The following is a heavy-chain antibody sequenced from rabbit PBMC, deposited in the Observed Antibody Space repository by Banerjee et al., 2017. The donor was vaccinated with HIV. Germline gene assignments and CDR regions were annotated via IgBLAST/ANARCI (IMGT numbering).Heavy chain of an antibody. Sequence: QSLEESGGDLVKPEGSLTLTCTASGFSFSNKYVMCWVRQAPGKGLEWIACINSSSGNTVYARWAKGRFTISKTSSTTVTLQMTSLTAADTATYFCARSNYGDSGYGSMWGPGTLVTVS. CDR1: GFSFSNKYV. CDR2: INSSSGNT. D-gene: IGHD2-1*01. J-gene: IGHJ4*01. CDR3: ARSNYGDSGYGSM. V-gene: IGHV1S40*01.